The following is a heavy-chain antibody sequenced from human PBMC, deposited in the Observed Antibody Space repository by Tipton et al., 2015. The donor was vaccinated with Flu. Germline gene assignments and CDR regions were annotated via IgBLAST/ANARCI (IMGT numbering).Heavy chain of an antibody. Sequence: SLRLSCAVFGGSISSSNWWSWVRQPPGKGLEWIGEIYHSGSTNYNPSLKSRVTISVDKSKNQFSLKLSSVTAADTAVYYCASWLSSSWYSSYFDYWGQGTLVTVSS. CDR2: IYHSGST. CDR3: ASWLSSSWYSSYFDY. D-gene: IGHD6-13*01. J-gene: IGHJ4*02. CDR1: GGSISSSNW. V-gene: IGHV4-4*02.